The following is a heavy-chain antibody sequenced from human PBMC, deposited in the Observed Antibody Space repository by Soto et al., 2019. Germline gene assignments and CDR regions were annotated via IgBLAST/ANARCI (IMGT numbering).Heavy chain of an antibody. CDR2: ISSSSSYI. Sequence: GGSLRLSCAASGFTCSSYIMNWVRQAPGKGLEWVSSISSSSSYIYYADSVKGRFTISRDNAKNSLYLQMNSLRAEDTAVYYCARDSGGVNYDFWSGRPYYYGMDVWGQGTTVTVSS. CDR1: GFTCSSYI. V-gene: IGHV3-21*01. CDR3: ARDSGGVNYDFWSGRPYYYGMDV. D-gene: IGHD3-3*01. J-gene: IGHJ6*02.